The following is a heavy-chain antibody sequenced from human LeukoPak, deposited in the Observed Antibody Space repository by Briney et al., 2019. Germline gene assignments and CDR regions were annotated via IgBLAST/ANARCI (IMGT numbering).Heavy chain of an antibody. D-gene: IGHD3-3*01. CDR3: ARELTIFGVVTPYNWFDP. CDR2: IKQDGSEK. J-gene: IGHJ5*02. CDR1: GFTFSSYW. V-gene: IGHV3-7*01. Sequence: GGSLRLSCAASGFTFSSYWMSWVRQAPGKGLEGVANIKQDGSEKYYVDSVKGRFTISRDNAKNSLYLQMNSLRAEDTAVYYCARELTIFGVVTPYNWFDPWGQGTLVTVSS.